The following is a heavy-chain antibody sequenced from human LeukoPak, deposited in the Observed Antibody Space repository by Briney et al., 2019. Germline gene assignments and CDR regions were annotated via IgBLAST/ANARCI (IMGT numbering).Heavy chain of an antibody. V-gene: IGHV3-74*01. CDR2: INSDGSST. D-gene: IGHD3-3*01. CDR3: TTNPIGGFDY. J-gene: IGHJ4*02. CDR1: GFTVSSNY. Sequence: QPGGSLRLSCAASGFTVSSNYMSWVRQAPGKGLVWVSRINSDGSSTSYADSVKGRFTISRDNAKNTLYVQMNSLRAEDTAVYYCTTNPIGGFDYWGQGTLVTVSS.